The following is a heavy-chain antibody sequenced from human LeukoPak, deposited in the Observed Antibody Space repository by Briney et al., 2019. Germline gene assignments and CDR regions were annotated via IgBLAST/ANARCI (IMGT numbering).Heavy chain of an antibody. CDR2: INHSGST. CDR1: GGSFSGYY. Sequence: SETLSLTCAVYGGSFSGYYWSWIRQPPGKGLEWIGEINHSGSTNYNPSLKSRVTISVDTSKNQFSLKLSSVTAADTAVYYCARFSEEGDYVWGSYRSSDAFDIWGQGTMVTVSS. D-gene: IGHD3-16*02. V-gene: IGHV4-34*01. CDR3: ARFSEEGDYVWGSYRSSDAFDI. J-gene: IGHJ3*02.